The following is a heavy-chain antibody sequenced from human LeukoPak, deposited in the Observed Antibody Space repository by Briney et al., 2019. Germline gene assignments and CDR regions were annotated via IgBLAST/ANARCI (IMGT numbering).Heavy chain of an antibody. V-gene: IGHV4-30-2*01. Sequence: PLETLSLTCTVSGGSISSGGYYWSWIRQPPGKGLEWIGYIYHSGSTYYNPSLKSRVTISVDRSKNQFSLKLSSVTAADTAVYYCARTVTPLEYFQHWGQGTLVTVSS. CDR3: ARTVTPLEYFQH. D-gene: IGHD4-11*01. CDR1: GGSISSGGYY. CDR2: IYHSGST. J-gene: IGHJ1*01.